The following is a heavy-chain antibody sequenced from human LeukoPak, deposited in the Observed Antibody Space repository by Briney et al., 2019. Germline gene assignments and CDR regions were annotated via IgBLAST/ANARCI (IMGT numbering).Heavy chain of an antibody. V-gene: IGHV3-33*01. Sequence: PGGSLRLSCAASGFTFSSYGMHWVRQAPGKGLEWVAVIWYDGSNKYYADSVKGRFTISRDNSKNTLYLQMNSLRAEDTAVYYCARVFHPSSSLFDYWGQGTLVAVSS. D-gene: IGHD6-13*01. CDR1: GFTFSSYG. CDR2: IWYDGSNK. CDR3: ARVFHPSSSLFDY. J-gene: IGHJ4*02.